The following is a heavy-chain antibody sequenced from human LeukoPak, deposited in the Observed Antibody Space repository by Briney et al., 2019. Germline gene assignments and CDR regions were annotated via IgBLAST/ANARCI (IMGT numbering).Heavy chain of an antibody. J-gene: IGHJ4*02. CDR1: GYSFTSHW. D-gene: IGHD6-13*01. Sequence: GESLKISCKASGYSFTSHWIGWVRQMPGEGLEWMGIIYPGDSDTRYSPSFQGQVTISADKSISTAYLQWNSLKASDTAMYYCARISGPEAAAVYDHFDYWGQGTLVTVSS. CDR3: ARISGPEAAAVYDHFDY. CDR2: IYPGDSDT. V-gene: IGHV5-51*01.